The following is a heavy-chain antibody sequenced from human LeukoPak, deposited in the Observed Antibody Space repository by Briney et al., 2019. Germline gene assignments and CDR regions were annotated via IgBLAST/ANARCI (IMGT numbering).Heavy chain of an antibody. CDR2: IYTSGTT. Sequence: SETLSLTCTVSGGSISSYYWSWIRQPAGKGLERIGRIYTSGTTHYNPSLKSRVTMSVDTSKNQFSLKLSSVTAADTAVYYCARLSTVTTSFDYWGQGTLVTVSS. J-gene: IGHJ4*02. CDR3: ARLSTVTTSFDY. D-gene: IGHD4-17*01. V-gene: IGHV4-4*07. CDR1: GGSISSYY.